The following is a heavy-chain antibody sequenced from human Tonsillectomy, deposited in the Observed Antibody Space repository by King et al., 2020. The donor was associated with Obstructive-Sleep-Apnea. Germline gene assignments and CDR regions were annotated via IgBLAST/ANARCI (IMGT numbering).Heavy chain of an antibody. V-gene: IGHV3-9*01. J-gene: IGHJ3*02. Sequence: VQLVESGGGLVQPGRSLRLSCAASGFTFDDYAMHWVRQAPGKGLEWVSGISWNSGSIGYADSVKGRFTISRDNAKNSLYLQMNSLRAEDTALYYCAKDIVVVPAAMFGAFDIWGQGTMVTVSS. CDR2: ISWNSGSI. CDR1: GFTFDDYA. CDR3: AKDIVVVPAAMFGAFDI. D-gene: IGHD2-2*01.